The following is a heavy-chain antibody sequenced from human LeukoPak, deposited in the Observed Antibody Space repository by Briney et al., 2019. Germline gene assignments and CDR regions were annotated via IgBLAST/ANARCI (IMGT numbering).Heavy chain of an antibody. CDR3: ARWGTAMPLYNWFDP. J-gene: IGHJ5*02. CDR1: GGSFSGYY. Sequence: SETLPLTRAVYGGSFSGYYWSWIRQPPGKGLEWIGEINHSGSTNYNPSLKSRVTISVDTSKNQFSLKLSSVTAADTAVYYCARWGTAMPLYNWFDPWGQGTLVTVSS. D-gene: IGHD5-18*01. CDR2: INHSGST. V-gene: IGHV4-34*01.